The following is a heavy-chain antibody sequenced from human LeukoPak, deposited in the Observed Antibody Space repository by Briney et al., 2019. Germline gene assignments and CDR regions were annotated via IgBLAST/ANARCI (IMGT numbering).Heavy chain of an antibody. CDR1: GGSISSGGYY. D-gene: IGHD3-3*01. CDR3: ARHLVYRTSYYYGMDV. V-gene: IGHV4-31*03. CDR2: IYYSGST. Sequence: PSQTLSLTCTVSGGSISSGGYYWSWIRQHPGTGLEWIGYIYYSGSTYYNPSLKSRVTISVDTSKNQFSLKLSSVTAADTAVYYCARHLVYRTSYYYGMDVWGQGTTVTVSS. J-gene: IGHJ6*02.